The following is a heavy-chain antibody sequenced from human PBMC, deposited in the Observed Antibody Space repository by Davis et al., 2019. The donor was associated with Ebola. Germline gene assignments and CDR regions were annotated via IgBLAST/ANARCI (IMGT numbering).Heavy chain of an antibody. CDR3: TREWELLRGYFDY. Sequence: SVKVSCKANGITFNSFLISWVRQAPGQGLEWMGGIIPMVGTPTYAQKFQGRVTITADESMRTAYMELRSLKSDDTAVYYCTREWELLRGYFDYWGQGTPVTVSS. D-gene: IGHD1-26*01. J-gene: IGHJ4*02. V-gene: IGHV1-69*13. CDR2: IIPMVGTP. CDR1: GITFNSFL.